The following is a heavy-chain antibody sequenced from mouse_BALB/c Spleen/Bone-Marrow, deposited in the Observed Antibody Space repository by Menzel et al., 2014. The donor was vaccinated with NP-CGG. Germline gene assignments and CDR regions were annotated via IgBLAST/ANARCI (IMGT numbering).Heavy chain of an antibody. V-gene: IGHV1S132*01. CDR1: GYTFTNYW. CDR2: IFPGIGTT. CDR3: ARGGNYGY. D-gene: IGHD2-1*01. Sequence: QVQLQQSGAELVKPGAPVKLSCKTSGYTFTNYWLQWVKQRPGQGLGWIGEIFPGIGTTYYNEKFKGKATLTIDTSSSTAYMQLSSLTSEDSAVYFCARGGNYGYWGQGTTLTVSS. J-gene: IGHJ2*01.